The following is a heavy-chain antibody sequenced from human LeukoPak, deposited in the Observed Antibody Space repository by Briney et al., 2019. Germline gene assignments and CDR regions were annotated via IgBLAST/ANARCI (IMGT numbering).Heavy chain of an antibody. J-gene: IGHJ4*02. D-gene: IGHD3-10*01. CDR3: ARRRYYGSGSYSY. V-gene: IGHV4-39*07. CDR1: GGSISSSNYY. Sequence: SETLSLTCTVSGGSISSSNYYWGWIRQPPGKGLEWIGNIYYSGSTYYNPSLKSRVTISVDTSKNQFSLKLSSVTAADTAVYYCARRRYYGSGSYSYWGQGTLVTVSS. CDR2: IYYSGST.